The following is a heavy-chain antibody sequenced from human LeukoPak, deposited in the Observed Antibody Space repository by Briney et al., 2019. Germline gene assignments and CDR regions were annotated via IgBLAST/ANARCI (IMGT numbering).Heavy chain of an antibody. D-gene: IGHD2-15*01. CDR1: GFTFSSSA. V-gene: IGHV3-23*01. J-gene: IGHJ4*02. Sequence: GGSLRLSCAASGFTFSSSAMSWVRQAPGKGLEWVSAISNNGGYTYYADSVQGRFTISRDNSKSTLCLQMNSLRAEDTAVYYCAKQLGYCSDGSCYFPYRGQGTLVTVSS. CDR2: ISNNGGYT. CDR3: AKQLGYCSDGSCYFPY.